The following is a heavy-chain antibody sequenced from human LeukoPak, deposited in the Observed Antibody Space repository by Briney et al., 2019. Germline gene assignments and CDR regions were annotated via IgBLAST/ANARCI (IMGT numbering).Heavy chain of an antibody. J-gene: IGHJ6*03. CDR2: ISPYKDTP. V-gene: IGHV1-18*01. CDR3: ARADGGYYYYYMDV. CDR1: GYTFNGCG. Sequence: VASVKVSCKASGYTFNGCGFNCVREAPGQGLEWLGWISPYKDTPYYTQKVQGRVTLTIDTSTSTAHMELRSLRSDDTAVYSCARADGGYYYYYMDVWGKGTTVTVSS. D-gene: IGHD3-10*01.